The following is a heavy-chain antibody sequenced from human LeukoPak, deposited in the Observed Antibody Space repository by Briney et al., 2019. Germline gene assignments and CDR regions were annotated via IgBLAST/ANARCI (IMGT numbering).Heavy chain of an antibody. D-gene: IGHD5-24*01. CDR3: ARDLTGLQFNY. CDR1: GLTFSDYY. CDR2: VNGSSNI. Sequence: GGSLRLSCAASGLTFSDYYMTWIRQAPGRGLEWISYVNGSSNIEYADSVKGRFTISRDNAKNSLYLQMNSLRDEDTAVYYCARDLTGLQFNYWGQGTLVTVSS. J-gene: IGHJ4*02. V-gene: IGHV3-69-1*01.